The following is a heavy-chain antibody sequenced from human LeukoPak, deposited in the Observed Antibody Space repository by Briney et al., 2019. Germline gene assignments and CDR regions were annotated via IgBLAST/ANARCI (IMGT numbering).Heavy chain of an antibody. V-gene: IGHV4-59*01. Sequence: SETLSLTCTVSGASISNYYWSWIRQPPGKKLEWIAYISFSGSNNYNPSFKPRVTTSLDTSKNQFSLKLSSVAAADTAVYYCARDQYHGSGTYAWFDPWGQGTLVTVSS. CDR2: ISFSGSN. CDR1: GASISNYY. J-gene: IGHJ5*02. CDR3: ARDQYHGSGTYAWFDP. D-gene: IGHD3-10*01.